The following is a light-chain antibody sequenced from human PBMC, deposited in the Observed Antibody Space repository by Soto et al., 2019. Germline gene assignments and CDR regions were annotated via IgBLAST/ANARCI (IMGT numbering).Light chain of an antibody. CDR3: QQSYSTPRT. CDR1: QSISSY. Sequence: DIQIIPFPSVPCAPKRERATIPCRASQSISSYLNWYQQKPGKAPKLLIYAASSLQSGVPSRFSGSGSGTDFTLTISSLQPEDFATYYCQQSYSTPRTFGQGTKV. CDR2: AAS. J-gene: IGKJ1*01. V-gene: IGKV1-39*01.